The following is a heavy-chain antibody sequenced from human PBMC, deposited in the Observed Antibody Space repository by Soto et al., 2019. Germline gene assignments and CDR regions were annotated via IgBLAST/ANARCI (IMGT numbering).Heavy chain of an antibody. D-gene: IGHD6-19*01. V-gene: IGHV4-34*01. Sequence: QVQLQQWGAGLLKPSETLSLTCAVYGGSFSGYYWSWIRQPPGKGLEWIGEINHSGSTNYNPSLKSRVTISVATSKNQFSLKLSSVTAADTAVYYCARPHSSGWSMYYFDYWGQGTLVTVSS. CDR3: ARPHSSGWSMYYFDY. J-gene: IGHJ4*02. CDR1: GGSFSGYY. CDR2: INHSGST.